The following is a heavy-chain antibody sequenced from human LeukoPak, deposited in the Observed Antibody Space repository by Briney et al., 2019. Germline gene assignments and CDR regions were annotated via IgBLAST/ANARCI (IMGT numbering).Heavy chain of an antibody. CDR1: GYTFTGYY. D-gene: IGHD6-6*01. V-gene: IGHV1-2*02. CDR2: INPNSGGT. J-gene: IGHJ5*02. CDR3: ARTAFPSSPSLDP. Sequence: ASVKVSCKASGYTFTGYYMHWVRQAPGQGLEWMGWINPNSGGTNYAQKFQGRVTMTRDTSISTAYMELSRLRSDDTAIYYCARTAFPSSPSLDPWGQGTLVIVSS.